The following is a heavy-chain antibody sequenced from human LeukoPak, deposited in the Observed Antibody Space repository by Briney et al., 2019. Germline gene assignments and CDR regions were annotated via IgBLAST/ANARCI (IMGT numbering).Heavy chain of an antibody. CDR1: GFTFTSYW. CDR3: ARGQTTVTN. J-gene: IGHJ4*02. D-gene: IGHD4-17*01. CDR2: IKQDGSEK. Sequence: GGSLRLSCEASGFTFTSYWMSWVRQAPGKGLEWVTNIKQDGSEKYYRDSVKGRFTISRDNAKNSLYLQMNSLRAEDTAVYYCARGQTTVTNWGQGTLVTVSS. V-gene: IGHV3-7*03.